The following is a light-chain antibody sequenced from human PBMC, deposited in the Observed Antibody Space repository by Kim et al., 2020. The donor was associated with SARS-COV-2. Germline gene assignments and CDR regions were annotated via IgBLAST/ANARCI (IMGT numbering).Light chain of an antibody. CDR3: QAWDSSTLV. J-gene: IGLJ3*02. Sequence: SVSPGQTASITCSGDKLGDKYACWYQQKPGQSPVLVIYQDSKRPSGIPERFSGSNSGNTATLIISGTQAMDEADYYCQAWDSSTLVFGGGTQLTVL. CDR1: KLGDKY. V-gene: IGLV3-1*01. CDR2: QDS.